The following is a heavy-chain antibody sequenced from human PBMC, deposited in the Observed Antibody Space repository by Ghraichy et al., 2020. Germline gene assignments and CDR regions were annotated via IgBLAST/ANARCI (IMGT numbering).Heavy chain of an antibody. CDR2: TYYRSKWYN. Sequence: SQTLSLTCAISGDSVSSTSAAWNWIRQSPSRGLEWLGRTYYRSKWYNEYAVSVKSRLTINPDTSKNQFSLHLSSVTPEDTAVYFCARTTGDFDYWGQGTLVTVSS. D-gene: IGHD7-27*01. V-gene: IGHV6-1*01. CDR3: ARTTGDFDY. J-gene: IGHJ4*02. CDR1: GDSVSSTSAA.